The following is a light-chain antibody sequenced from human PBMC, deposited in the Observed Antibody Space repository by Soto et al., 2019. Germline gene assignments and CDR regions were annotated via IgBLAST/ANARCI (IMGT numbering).Light chain of an antibody. CDR1: QSVSSSC. V-gene: IGKV3-20*01. Sequence: MVLVQPPGGLSLSPVERATLSCRVSQSVSSSCLAWYQQKPGQAPRLLIFGASSRATGIPDRFSGSGSGTDFTLTISRLEPEDFSVYYCQQYGISPRTFGQGTKVDIK. J-gene: IGKJ1*01. CDR2: GAS. CDR3: QQYGISPRT.